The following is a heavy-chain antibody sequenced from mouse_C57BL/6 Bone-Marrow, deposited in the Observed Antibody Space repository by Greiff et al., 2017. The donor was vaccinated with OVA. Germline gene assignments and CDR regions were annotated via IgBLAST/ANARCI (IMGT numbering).Heavy chain of an antibody. CDR2: IYPGSGNT. Sequence: VQLQQSGAELVRPGASVKLSCKASGYTFTDYYINWVKQRPGQGLEWIARIYPGSGNTYYNEKFKGKATLTAEKSSSTAYMQLSSLTSEDSAVYFCAREGSTTVSRYFDVWGTGTTVTVSS. CDR3: AREGSTTVSRYFDV. CDR1: GYTFTDYY. V-gene: IGHV1-76*01. D-gene: IGHD1-1*01. J-gene: IGHJ1*03.